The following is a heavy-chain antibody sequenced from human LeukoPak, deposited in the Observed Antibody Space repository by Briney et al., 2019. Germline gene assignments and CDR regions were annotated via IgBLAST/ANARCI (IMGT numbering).Heavy chain of an antibody. J-gene: IGHJ4*02. CDR2: INHSGST. CDR3: ARGSSGDYSDY. Sequence: SETLSLTCAVYGGSFSGYYWSWIRQPPGKGLEWIGEINHSGSTNYNPSLKSRVTISVVTSKNQFSLKLSSVTAADTAVYYCARGSSGDYSDYWGQGTLVTVSS. D-gene: IGHD4-17*01. V-gene: IGHV4-34*01. CDR1: GGSFSGYY.